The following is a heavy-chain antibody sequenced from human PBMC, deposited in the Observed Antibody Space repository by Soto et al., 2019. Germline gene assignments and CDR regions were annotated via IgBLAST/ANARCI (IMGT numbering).Heavy chain of an antibody. D-gene: IGHD3-10*01. CDR3: VRDRDYYNGRGYATPGDSFDI. V-gene: IGHV3-74*01. Sequence: GGSLRLSCEASGFTFSTYWMHWVRQAPGKGLVWVARISYVGTSSTYADAVKGRFTISRNNAKNTLYLQMNGLRVDDTAVYFCVRDRDYYNGRGYATPGDSFDIWGQGTMVTVSS. CDR2: ISYVGTSS. J-gene: IGHJ3*02. CDR1: GFTFSTYW.